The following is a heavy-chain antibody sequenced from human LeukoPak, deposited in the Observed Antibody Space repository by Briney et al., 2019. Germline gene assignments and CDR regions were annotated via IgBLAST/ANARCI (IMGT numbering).Heavy chain of an antibody. V-gene: IGHV3-7*01. J-gene: IGHJ4*02. CDR2: IKQDGSEK. CDR3: ARAPGIAVAGTCFDY. CDR1: GFTFSSYW. Sequence: GGSLRLSCAASGFTFSSYWMSWVRQAPGKGLEWVANIKQDGSEKYYVDSVKGRFTISRDNAKNSLYLQMNSLRAEDTAVYYCARAPGIAVAGTCFDYWGQGTLVTVSS. D-gene: IGHD6-19*01.